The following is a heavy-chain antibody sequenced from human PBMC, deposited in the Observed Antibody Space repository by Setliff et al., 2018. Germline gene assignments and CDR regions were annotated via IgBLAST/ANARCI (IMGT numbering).Heavy chain of an antibody. CDR2: INHSGST. CDR1: GGSFSGYY. D-gene: IGHD6-6*01. CDR3: ARSLGYSSSSVDY. V-gene: IGHV4-34*01. Sequence: SETLSLTCAVYGGSFSGYYWSWIRQPPGKGLEWIGEINHSGSTNYNPSLKSRVTISVDTSKNQFSLKLSSVTAADTAVYYCARSLGYSSSSVDYWGQGTTVTVSS. J-gene: IGHJ4*03.